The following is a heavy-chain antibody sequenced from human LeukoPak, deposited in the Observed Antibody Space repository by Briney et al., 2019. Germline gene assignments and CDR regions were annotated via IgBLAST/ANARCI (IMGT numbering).Heavy chain of an antibody. D-gene: IGHD3-10*01. CDR2: IIPIFGTA. J-gene: IGHJ6*03. V-gene: IGHV1-69*05. Sequence: SVKVSRKASGGTLSSYAISWVRQAPGPGREGMGGIIPIFGTANYAQKFQGRATITTDESTSTAYMELSSLRSEDTAVYYCARGMGGSGYYYMDVWGKRTTVTVSS. CDR3: ARGMGGSGYYYMDV. CDR1: GGTLSSYA.